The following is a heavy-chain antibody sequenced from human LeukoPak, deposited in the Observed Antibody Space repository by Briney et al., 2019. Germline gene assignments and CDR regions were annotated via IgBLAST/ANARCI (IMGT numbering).Heavy chain of an antibody. Sequence: PGGSLRLSCTVSGFIVSINSMNWVRQAPGKGLEWVSYISSSSSTIYYADSVKGRFTISRDNAKNSLYLQMNSLRAEDTAVYYCARDLGSDYGDHGYWGQGTLVTVSS. V-gene: IGHV3-48*01. CDR2: ISSSSSTI. J-gene: IGHJ4*02. CDR3: ARDLGSDYGDHGY. D-gene: IGHD4-17*01. CDR1: GFIVSINS.